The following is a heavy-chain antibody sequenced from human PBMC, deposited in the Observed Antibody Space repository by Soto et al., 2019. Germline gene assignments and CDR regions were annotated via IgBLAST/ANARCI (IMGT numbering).Heavy chain of an antibody. Sequence: GGSLRLSCAASGFTFRSFSMNWVRQAPGKGLEWVSTISSSSSYIYYADSVKGRFTISRDNAKNSLYLQMNSLRAEDTAVYYCARGISDRKQLVTDDAFDIWGKGTMV. CDR1: GFTFRSFS. J-gene: IGHJ3*02. CDR2: ISSSSSYI. D-gene: IGHD6-6*01. V-gene: IGHV3-21*01. CDR3: ARGISDRKQLVTDDAFDI.